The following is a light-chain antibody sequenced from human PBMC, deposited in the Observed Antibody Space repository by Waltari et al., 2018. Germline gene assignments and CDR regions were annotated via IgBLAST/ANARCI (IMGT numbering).Light chain of an antibody. CDR1: QSLLHEDGKTY. CDR2: EGF. CDR3: MQGRHLPWT. V-gene: IGKV2-29*03. J-gene: IGKJ1*01. Sequence: DVVMTQTPLSLSVTPGQAASISCKSSQSLLHEDGKTYLYWYLQRPGQSPQLLIHEGFTRVSGGPDRFSGSGSGTDFTLKISRVEPDDVGFYHCMQGRHLPWTFGHGTRVDI.